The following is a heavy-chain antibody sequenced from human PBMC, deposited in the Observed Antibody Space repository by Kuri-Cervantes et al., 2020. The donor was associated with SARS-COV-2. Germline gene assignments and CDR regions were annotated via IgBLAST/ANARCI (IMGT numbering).Heavy chain of an antibody. Sequence: ASVKVSCKASGYTFTSYGISWVRQAPGQGLEWMGWISAYNGNTNYAQKLQGRVTMTTDTSTSTAYMELRSLRSGDTAVYYCARVPSPPRHTYGDSYFDYWGQGTLVTVSS. CDR1: GYTFTSYG. J-gene: IGHJ4*02. CDR3: ARVPSPPRHTYGDSYFDY. V-gene: IGHV1-18*01. CDR2: ISAYNGNT. D-gene: IGHD4-17*01.